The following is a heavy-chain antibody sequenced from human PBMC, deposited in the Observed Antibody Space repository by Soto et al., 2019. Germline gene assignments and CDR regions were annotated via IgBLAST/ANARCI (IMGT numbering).Heavy chain of an antibody. CDR3: ATGDSSSSGESRHYYYYGMDV. Sequence: ASVKVSCKDSGYTLTELSMHWVRQAPGKGLEWMGGFDPEDGETIYAQKFQGRVTMTEDTSTDTAYMELSSLRSEDTAVYYCATGDSSSSGESRHYYYYGMDVWGQGTTVTVSS. CDR1: GYTLTELS. CDR2: FDPEDGET. J-gene: IGHJ6*02. V-gene: IGHV1-24*01. D-gene: IGHD6-6*01.